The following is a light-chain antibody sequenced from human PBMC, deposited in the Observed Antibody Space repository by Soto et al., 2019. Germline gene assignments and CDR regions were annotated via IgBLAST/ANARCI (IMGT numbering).Light chain of an antibody. V-gene: IGKV2-28*01. CDR1: QSLLHSNGYNY. CDR2: LGS. J-gene: IGKJ5*01. Sequence: DIVMTQSPLSLPVTPGEPASISCRSSQSLLHSNGYNYLDWYLQKPGQSPQLLIYLGSNRASGAPDRFSSSGSVTDFTLKISRVEAEYVGVYYCMQALQTPITFGQGTRLEIK. CDR3: MQALQTPIT.